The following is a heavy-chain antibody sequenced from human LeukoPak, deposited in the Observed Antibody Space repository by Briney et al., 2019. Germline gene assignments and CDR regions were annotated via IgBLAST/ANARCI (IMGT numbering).Heavy chain of an antibody. D-gene: IGHD6-13*01. CDR1: GFSFCNYC. CDR2: INQNGGQS. CDR3: VKNSGWYCLDY. Sequence: GGSLRLSCEASGFSFCNYCMTWGRQAPGKGLEWVADINQNGGQSYYVDSVKGRFTLSRDNAKNSLFLQLNSLRAEDTAVYYCVKNSGWYCLDYWGQGITVIVSS. J-gene: IGHJ4*02. V-gene: IGHV3-7*03.